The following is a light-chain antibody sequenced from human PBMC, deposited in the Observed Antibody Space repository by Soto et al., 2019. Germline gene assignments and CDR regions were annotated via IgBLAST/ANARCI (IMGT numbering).Light chain of an antibody. CDR2: DAS. J-gene: IGKJ5*01. CDR3: QQRSNWPPEIT. V-gene: IGKV3-11*01. Sequence: EIVLTQSPATLSLSPGERATLSCRASQSVSSYLAWYQQKPDQAPRLLIYDASNSATSIPARFSGSGSGTDFTLTISSLEPEDFAVYYCQQRSNWPPEITFGQGTRLEIK. CDR1: QSVSSY.